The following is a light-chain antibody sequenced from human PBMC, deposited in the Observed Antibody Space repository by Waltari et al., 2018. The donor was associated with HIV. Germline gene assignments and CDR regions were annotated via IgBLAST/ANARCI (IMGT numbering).Light chain of an antibody. CDR3: YSTDTNGHPL. J-gene: IGLJ2*01. CDR1: LLPKKY. V-gene: IGLV3-10*01. CDR2: EDN. Sequence: SYELTQPPSVSVSPGPTARITCSGELLPKKYSYWYQHKSGQAPVLVIYEDNKRPSGIPERVSASSSGTMATLTFSGAQVEDEADYYCYSTDTNGHPLFGGGTKLTVL.